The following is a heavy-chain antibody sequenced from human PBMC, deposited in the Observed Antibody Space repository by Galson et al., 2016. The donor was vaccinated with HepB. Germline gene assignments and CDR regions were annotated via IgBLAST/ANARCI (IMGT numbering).Heavy chain of an antibody. CDR1: EFTFSSYA. J-gene: IGHJ4*02. Sequence: SLRLSCAASEFTFSSYAMNWVRQAPGKGLEWVSVITDSGSRTYYADSVKGRFTISRDNSHNTVYLEMNNLRVEDSAVYYCARKRAGAFDYWGQGTPVTVSS. CDR3: ARKRAGAFDY. CDR2: ITDSGSRT. V-gene: IGHV3-23*01.